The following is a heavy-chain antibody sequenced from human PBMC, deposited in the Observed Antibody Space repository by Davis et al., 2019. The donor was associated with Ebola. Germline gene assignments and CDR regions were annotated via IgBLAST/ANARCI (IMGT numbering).Heavy chain of an antibody. CDR2: ISSGGTYT. Sequence: PGGSLRLSCAASGFTFSRCDMSWVRQAPGKGLEWVSAISSGGTYTYSADSVKGRFTISRENFDSTLYLQMNSLRAEDTAVYYCARESNYNNYYYFDSSGQGTLVTVSS. V-gene: IGHV3-23*01. CDR3: ARESNYNNYYYFDS. CDR1: GFTFSRCD. J-gene: IGHJ4*02. D-gene: IGHD4-11*01.